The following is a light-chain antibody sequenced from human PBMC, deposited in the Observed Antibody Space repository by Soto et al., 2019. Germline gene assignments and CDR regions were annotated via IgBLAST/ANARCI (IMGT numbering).Light chain of an antibody. J-gene: IGKJ5*01. Sequence: EIVLTQSPDSRSWSPVEVASGCVMARQSVSNNYLAWYQVTPRQAPRLLLYDASTTATAILARISGGGSGTAFTLPTTGLEPEDLAVYYCQQYGSSPPFTFGQGTRLEIK. CDR1: QSVSNNY. V-gene: IGKV3-20*01. CDR3: QQYGSSPPFT. CDR2: DAS.